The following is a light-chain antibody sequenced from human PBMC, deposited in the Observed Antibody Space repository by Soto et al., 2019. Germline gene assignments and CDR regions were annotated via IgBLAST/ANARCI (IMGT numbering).Light chain of an antibody. CDR1: QGIGIY. CDR3: QKYNSAPLT. V-gene: IGKV1-27*01. CDR2: AAS. J-gene: IGKJ4*01. Sequence: DIQMTQSPSSLSASFGDRVTMTCRASQGIGIYLAWFQQRPGNTPKLLIYAASTLQSGVPSRFSSSGSGTDFTLIISSLQPEDVATYYCQKYNSAPLTFGGGTRVEIK.